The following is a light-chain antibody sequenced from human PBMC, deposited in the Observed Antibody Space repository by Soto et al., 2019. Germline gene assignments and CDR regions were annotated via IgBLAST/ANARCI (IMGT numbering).Light chain of an antibody. CDR3: QQYYSYPYT. V-gene: IGKV1-8*01. CDR2: AAS. CDR1: QGISSY. J-gene: IGKJ2*01. Sequence: AIRMTHSPSSFSASTGDRVTITCRASQGISSYLAWYQQKPGKAPKLLIYAASTLQSGVPSRFSGSGSGTDFTLTISCLQSEAFATSYCQQYYSYPYTFGKGTKLEIK.